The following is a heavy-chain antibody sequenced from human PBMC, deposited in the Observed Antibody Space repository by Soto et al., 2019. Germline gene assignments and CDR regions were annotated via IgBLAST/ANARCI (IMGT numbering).Heavy chain of an antibody. CDR2: INPSSGST. V-gene: IGHV1-46*01. CDR3: ARGITATAGDWLDP. Sequence: QVQLVQSGAEVKKPGASVMVSCKASGYTFTSYYMHWLRQDPGQGLEWMGIINPSSGSTNFARKFQGRVTLTTYTSTSTLFMDLNSLRSEDTAVYYCARGITATAGDWLDPWGHGALVTVSS. J-gene: IGHJ5*02. CDR1: GYTFTSYY. D-gene: IGHD1-20*01.